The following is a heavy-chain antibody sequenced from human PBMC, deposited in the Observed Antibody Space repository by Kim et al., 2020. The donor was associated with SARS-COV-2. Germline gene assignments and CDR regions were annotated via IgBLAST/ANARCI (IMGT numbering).Heavy chain of an antibody. CDR3: AKDVKRDYYDSSGYYPLDY. V-gene: IGHV3-23*01. Sequence: GRVTISRDTSKNTLYLQMNSLRAEDTAVYYCAKDVKRDYYDSSGYYPLDYWGQGTLVTVSS. J-gene: IGHJ4*02. D-gene: IGHD3-22*01.